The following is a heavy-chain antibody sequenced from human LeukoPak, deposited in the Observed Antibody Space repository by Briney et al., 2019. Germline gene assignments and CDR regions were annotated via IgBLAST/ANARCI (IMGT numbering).Heavy chain of an antibody. V-gene: IGHV1-18*01. CDR1: GYTFTSYG. J-gene: IGHJ5*02. CDR2: ISAYNGNT. D-gene: IGHD3-3*01. Sequence: GASVKVSCKASGYTFTSYGISWVRQAPGQGLEWMGWISAYNGNTNYAQKLQGRVTMTTDTSTSTAYMELGSLRSDDTAVYYCARDQAGITIFGVVTASRWFDPWGQGTLVTVSS. CDR3: ARDQAGITIFGVVTASRWFDP.